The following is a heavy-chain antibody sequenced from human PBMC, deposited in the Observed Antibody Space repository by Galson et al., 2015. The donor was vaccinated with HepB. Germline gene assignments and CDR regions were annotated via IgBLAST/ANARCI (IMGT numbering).Heavy chain of an antibody. D-gene: IGHD1-7*01. CDR1: GYTFTRYY. CDR3: ARAAQFLGNYDY. Sequence: SVKVSCKASGYTFTRYYMHWVRQAPGQGLEWMGIINPSGGSTSYAQKFQGRVTMTRDTSTSTVYMELNSLRSEDTAVYYCARAAQFLGNYDYWGQGTLVTVSS. V-gene: IGHV1-46*01. J-gene: IGHJ4*02. CDR2: INPSGGST.